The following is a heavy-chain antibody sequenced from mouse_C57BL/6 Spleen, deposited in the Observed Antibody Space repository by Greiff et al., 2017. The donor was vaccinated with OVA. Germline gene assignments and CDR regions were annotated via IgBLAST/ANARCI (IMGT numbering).Heavy chain of an antibody. J-gene: IGHJ3*01. CDR2: IDPEDGDT. CDR3: TPAYYSNSFAY. V-gene: IGHV14-1*01. CDR1: GFNIKDYY. D-gene: IGHD2-5*01. Sequence: VQLQQSGAELVRPGASVKLSCTASGFNIKDYYMHWVKQRPEQGLEWIGRIDPEDGDTEYAPKFQGKATMTADTSSNTAYLQLSSLTSEDTAVYYCTPAYYSNSFAYWGQGTLVTVSA.